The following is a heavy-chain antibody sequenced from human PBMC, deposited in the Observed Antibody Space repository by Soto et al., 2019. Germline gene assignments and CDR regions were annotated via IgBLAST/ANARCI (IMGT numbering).Heavy chain of an antibody. CDR1: GYSFTSYW. Sequence: PGESLKISCKGSGYSFTSYWIGWVRQMPGKGLEWMGRIDPSDSYTNYSPSFQGHVTISADKSISTAYLQWSSLKASDTAMYYCARHSNYDSSGYYASDYFDYWGQGTLVTVSS. CDR3: ARHSNYDSSGYYASDYFDY. V-gene: IGHV5-10-1*01. CDR2: IDPSDSYT. J-gene: IGHJ4*02. D-gene: IGHD3-22*01.